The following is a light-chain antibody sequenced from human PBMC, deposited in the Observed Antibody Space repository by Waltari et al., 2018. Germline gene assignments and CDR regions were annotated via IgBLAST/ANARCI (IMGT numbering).Light chain of an antibody. J-gene: IGKJ2*03. CDR1: ANINSY. V-gene: IGKV1-39*01. Sequence: DIQMTQSPSSLSASIGDRVTITCRASANINSYLNWYQQKQGKAPKLLIYRESTLQPGVPSRFSCSVSGSDYTFTITSLQSEDIATYYCQHGYGSPYSFGQGTKVEIK. CDR2: RES. CDR3: QHGYGSPYS.